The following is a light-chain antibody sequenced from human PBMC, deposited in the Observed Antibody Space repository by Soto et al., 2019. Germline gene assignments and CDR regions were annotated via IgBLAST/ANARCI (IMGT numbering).Light chain of an antibody. J-gene: IGKJ3*01. V-gene: IGKV1-27*01. CDR3: QEYFSVPFT. Sequence: DIQMTQSPSSLSASAGDRVTITCRASQGIRNNLAWYQQKPGEVPKLLIYAASTLQSGVPSRFSGSGSGTDFTLTISSLQPEDVATYYCQEYFSVPFTFGPGTKVVIK. CDR1: QGIRNN. CDR2: AAS.